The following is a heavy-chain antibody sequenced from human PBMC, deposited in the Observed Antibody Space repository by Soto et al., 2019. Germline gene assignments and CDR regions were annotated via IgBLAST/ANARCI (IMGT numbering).Heavy chain of an antibody. CDR2: IWYDGSNK. D-gene: IGHD6-13*01. CDR1: GFTFSSYG. Sequence: GVLRLSCAASGFTFSSYGMHWVRQAPGKGLEWVAVIWYDGSNKYYADSVKGRFTISRDNSKNTLYLQMNSLRAEDTAVYYCAASGYSSRWLDYWGQGTLVTVSS. CDR3: AASGYSSRWLDY. J-gene: IGHJ4*02. V-gene: IGHV3-33*01.